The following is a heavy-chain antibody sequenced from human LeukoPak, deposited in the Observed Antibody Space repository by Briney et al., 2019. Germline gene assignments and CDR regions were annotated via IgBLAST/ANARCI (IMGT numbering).Heavy chain of an antibody. V-gene: IGHV3-53*01. CDR1: GFTVSSNY. CDR2: IYSGGST. D-gene: IGHD3-22*01. J-gene: IGHJ4*02. Sequence: PGGSLRLSCAASGFTVSSNYMSWVRQAPGKGLEWVSVIYSGGSTYYADSVKGRFTISIDNSKNTVYLQMNSLRAEDTAVYYCAKDRPNYYDSSGHYYRRNGDYWGQGTLVTVSS. CDR3: AKDRPNYYDSSGHYYRRNGDY.